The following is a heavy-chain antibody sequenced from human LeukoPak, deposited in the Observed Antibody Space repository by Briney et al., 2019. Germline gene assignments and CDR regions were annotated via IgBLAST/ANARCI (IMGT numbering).Heavy chain of an antibody. CDR1: GFTFSSYA. J-gene: IGHJ4*02. CDR2: ISGSGGDT. V-gene: IGHV3-23*01. CDR3: AKKAGHRSSWYFDY. Sequence: PGGSLRLSCAASGFTFSSYAMNCVRQAPGKGLEWVSGISGSGGDTYYADSVKGRFTVSRDNSKNTLYLQMNSLRAEDTAVYYCAKKAGHRSSWYFDYWGQGTLVTVSS. D-gene: IGHD6-13*01.